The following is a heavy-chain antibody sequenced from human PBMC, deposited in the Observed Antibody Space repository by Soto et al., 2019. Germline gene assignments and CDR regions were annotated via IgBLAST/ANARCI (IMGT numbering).Heavy chain of an antibody. Sequence: GGSLRLSCAASGFTFSSYGMHWVRQAPGKGLEWVAVIWYDGSNKYYADSVKGRFTISRDNSKNTLYLQMNSLRAEDTAVYYCAREWPPGTIDYWGQGTLVTVSS. J-gene: IGHJ4*02. CDR2: IWYDGSNK. D-gene: IGHD3-10*01. CDR3: AREWPPGTIDY. V-gene: IGHV3-33*01. CDR1: GFTFSSYG.